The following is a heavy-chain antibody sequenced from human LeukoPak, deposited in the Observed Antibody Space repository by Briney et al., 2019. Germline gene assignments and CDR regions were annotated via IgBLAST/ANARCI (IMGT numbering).Heavy chain of an antibody. CDR1: GFPFSSYG. CDR3: ASSSSGWSPIYFDY. D-gene: IGHD6-19*01. CDR2: ISYDGNNK. J-gene: IGHJ4*02. V-gene: IGHV3-30*12. Sequence: GGSLRLSCVASGFPFSSYGMHWVRQAPGKGLEWVAVISYDGNNKYYADAVKGRFTISRDNSKNTLYLQMNSLRAEDTAVYYCASSSSGWSPIYFDYWGQGTLVTVSS.